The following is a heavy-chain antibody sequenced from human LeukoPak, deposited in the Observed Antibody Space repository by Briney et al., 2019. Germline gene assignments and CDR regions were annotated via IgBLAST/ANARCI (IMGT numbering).Heavy chain of an antibody. D-gene: IGHD3-16*01. V-gene: IGHV3-23*01. J-gene: IGHJ4*02. CDR2: ISAGATFT. Sequence: GGSLRLSCAASGFTFSTCAMTWVRQAPGKGLEWVSSISAGATFTTYADSVKGRFTISRDDSKNTLYLQMNSLRGEDMAIYYCAKGAYGNAWDWGQGTLVTVSS. CDR1: GFTFSTCA. CDR3: AKGAYGNAWD.